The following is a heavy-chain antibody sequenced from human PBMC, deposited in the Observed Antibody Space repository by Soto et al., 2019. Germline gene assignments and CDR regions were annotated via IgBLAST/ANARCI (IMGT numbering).Heavy chain of an antibody. Sequence: QVQLVQSGAEVKKPGASVKVSCKASGYTFTSYDINWVRQATGQGLEWMGWMNPNSGNTGYAQKFQGRVTMTRNTSISTAYMELSSLRSEDTAVYYCARGRACSSTSCLIWGTQYYFDYWGQGTLVTVSS. J-gene: IGHJ4*02. CDR3: ARGRACSSTSCLIWGTQYYFDY. CDR2: MNPNSGNT. V-gene: IGHV1-8*01. CDR1: GYTFTSYD. D-gene: IGHD2-2*01.